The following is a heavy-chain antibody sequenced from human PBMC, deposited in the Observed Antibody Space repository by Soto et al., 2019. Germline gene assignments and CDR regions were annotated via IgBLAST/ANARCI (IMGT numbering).Heavy chain of an antibody. CDR3: ARPCRSGWTCFDY. CDR1: GYSFTSYW. D-gene: IGHD6-19*01. J-gene: IGHJ4*02. CDR2: IYPGDSDT. Sequence: RGSLKISCKGSGYSFTSYWIGWVRQMPGKGLEWMGIIYPGDSDTRYSPSFQGQVTISADKSISTAYLQWSSLKASDTAMYYCARPCRSGWTCFDYWGQGTLVTVSS. V-gene: IGHV5-51*01.